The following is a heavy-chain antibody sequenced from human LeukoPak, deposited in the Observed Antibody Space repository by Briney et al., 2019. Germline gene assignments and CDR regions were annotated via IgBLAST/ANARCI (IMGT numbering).Heavy chain of an antibody. CDR2: INPNTGAT. Sequence: ASVKVSCKASGYTFVGYYMDWVRQAPGQGLEWVGRINPNTGATNYAQKFQGRVTMTRNTSISTAYMELSSLRSEDTAVYYCARAAVWGQGTLVTVSS. D-gene: IGHD6-13*01. CDR1: GYTFVGYY. V-gene: IGHV1-2*06. CDR3: ARAAV. J-gene: IGHJ4*02.